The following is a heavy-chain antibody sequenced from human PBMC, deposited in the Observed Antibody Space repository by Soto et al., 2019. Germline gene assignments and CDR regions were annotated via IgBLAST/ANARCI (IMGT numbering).Heavy chain of an antibody. D-gene: IGHD6-19*01. V-gene: IGHV4-31*03. J-gene: IGHJ3*02. CDR3: ATDLAGTVTGRWDFGI. CDR1: GGSIRNDNFY. Sequence: QVQLQESGQGLVKPSQTLSLTCTVSGGSIRNDNFYWSYLRPRPGQGLVGIGYISYSGYTYYHPSLKSRGIRSVEPSNNHFVLILNSGTAADTAVYYCATDLAGTVTGRWDFGIWGRGTLVTVSS. CDR2: ISYSGYT.